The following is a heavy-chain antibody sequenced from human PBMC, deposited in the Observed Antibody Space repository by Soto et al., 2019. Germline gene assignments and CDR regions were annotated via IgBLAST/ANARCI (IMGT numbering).Heavy chain of an antibody. CDR3: ASRPGYCSSTSCYSKDYYYYYGMDV. Sequence: QVQLVQSGAEVKKPGSSVKVSCKASGGTFSSYAISWVRQAPGQGLEWMGGIIPIFGTANYAQKFQGRVRITAEKSTSTAYMELSSLRSEDTAVSYCASRPGYCSSTSCYSKDYYYYYGMDVWGQGTTVTVSS. V-gene: IGHV1-69*06. D-gene: IGHD2-2*01. CDR2: IIPIFGTA. CDR1: GGTFSSYA. J-gene: IGHJ6*02.